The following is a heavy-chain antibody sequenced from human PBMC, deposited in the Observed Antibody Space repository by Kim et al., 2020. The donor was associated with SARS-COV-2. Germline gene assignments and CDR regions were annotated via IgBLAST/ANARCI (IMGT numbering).Heavy chain of an antibody. Sequence: FTISRDNSKNTLYLQMNSLRAEDTAVYYCARGIAVAGTPEKLPTLDWFDPWGQGTLVTVSS. CDR3: ARGIAVAGTPEKLPTLDWFDP. D-gene: IGHD6-19*01. J-gene: IGHJ5*02. V-gene: IGHV3-30*01.